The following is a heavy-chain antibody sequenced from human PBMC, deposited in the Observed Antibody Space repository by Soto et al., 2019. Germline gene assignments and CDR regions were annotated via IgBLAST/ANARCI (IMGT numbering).Heavy chain of an antibody. D-gene: IGHD3-10*01. V-gene: IGHV3-74*01. J-gene: IGHJ5*02. CDR2: INSDGSST. Sequence: VQLVESGGGLVQPGGSLRLSCAASGFTFSSYWMHWVRQAPGKGLVWVSRINSDGSSTSYADSVKGRFTISRDNAKNTLYLQMNSLRAEDTAVYYCARDPGSMVRGLNNWFDPWGQGTLVTVSS. CDR1: GFTFSSYW. CDR3: ARDPGSMVRGLNNWFDP.